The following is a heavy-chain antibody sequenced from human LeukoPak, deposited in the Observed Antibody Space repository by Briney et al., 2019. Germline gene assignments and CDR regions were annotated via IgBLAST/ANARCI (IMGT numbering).Heavy chain of an antibody. CDR2: IKQDGSEK. D-gene: IGHD4-23*01. CDR3: ARELKDYGGNSAWRRWAFDI. Sequence: PGGSLRLSCAASGFTFSSYWMSWVRQAPGKGLEWVANIKQDGSEKYYVDSVKGRFTISRDNAKNSLYLQMNSLRAEDTAVYYCARELKDYGGNSAWRRWAFDIWGQGTMVTVSS. J-gene: IGHJ3*02. CDR1: GFTFSSYW. V-gene: IGHV3-7*01.